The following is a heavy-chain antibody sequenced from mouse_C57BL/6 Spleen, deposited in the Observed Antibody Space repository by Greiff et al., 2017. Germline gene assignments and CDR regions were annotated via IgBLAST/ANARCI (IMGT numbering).Heavy chain of an antibody. V-gene: IGHV6-3*01. J-gene: IGHJ2*01. CDR1: GFTFSNYW. CDR2: IRLKSDNYAT. Sequence: VQLKESGGGLVQPGGSMKLSCVASGFTFSNYWMNWVRQSPEKGLEWVAQIRLKSDNYATHYAESVKGRFTISRDDSKSSVYLQMNNLRAEDTGIYYCTAYYFDYWGQGTTLTVSS. CDR3: TAYYFDY.